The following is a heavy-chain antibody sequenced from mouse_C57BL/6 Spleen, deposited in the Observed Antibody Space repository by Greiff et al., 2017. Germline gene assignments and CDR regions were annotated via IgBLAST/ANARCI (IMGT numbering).Heavy chain of an antibody. V-gene: IGHV1-69*01. D-gene: IGHD1-1*01. Sequence: QVQLQQPGAELVMPGASVKLSCKASGYTFTSYWMHWVKQRPGQGLEWIGEIDPSDSYTNYNQKFKGKSTLTVDKSSSTAYMQLSSLTSEDSAVYYCARSGVGYYGSSPFAYWGQGTLVTVSA. CDR3: ARSGVGYYGSSPFAY. J-gene: IGHJ3*01. CDR1: GYTFTSYW. CDR2: IDPSDSYT.